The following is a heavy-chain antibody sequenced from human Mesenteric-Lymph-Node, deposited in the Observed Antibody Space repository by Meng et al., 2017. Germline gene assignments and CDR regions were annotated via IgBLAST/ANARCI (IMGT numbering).Heavy chain of an antibody. CDR1: GGSISSYY. V-gene: IGHV4-4*07. CDR2: IYTSGST. J-gene: IGHJ6*02. D-gene: IGHD3-9*01. CDR3: ARDVRDILTGYSIYYYYYGMDV. Sequence: GSLRLSCTVSGGSISSYYWSWIRQPAGKGLEWIGRIYTSGSTNYNPSLKSRVTMSVDTSKNQFSLKLSSVTAADTAVYYCARDVRDILTGYSIYYYYYGMDVWGQGTTVTVSS.